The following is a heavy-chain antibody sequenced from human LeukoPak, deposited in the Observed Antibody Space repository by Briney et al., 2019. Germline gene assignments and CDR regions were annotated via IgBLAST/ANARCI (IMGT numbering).Heavy chain of an antibody. V-gene: IGHV3-21*01. CDR3: AREGPAVTVDY. J-gene: IGHJ4*02. CDR1: GFTFSSYS. Sequence: GGSLRLSCAASGFTFSSYSMNWVRQDPGKGLEWVLSISSSSSYIYYADSVKGRFTISRDNAKNSLYLQMNSLRAEDTAVYYCAREGPAVTVDYWGQGTLVTVSS. D-gene: IGHD4-17*01. CDR2: ISSSSSYI.